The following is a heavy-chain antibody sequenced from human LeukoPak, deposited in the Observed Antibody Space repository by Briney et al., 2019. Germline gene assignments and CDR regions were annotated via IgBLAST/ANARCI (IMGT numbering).Heavy chain of an antibody. D-gene: IGHD5-24*01. CDR1: GFTFSDYY. V-gene: IGHV3-11*01. CDR3: ARGGGYNYYHYYGLDV. CDR2: ISSSGSTI. J-gene: IGHJ6*02. Sequence: GGSLRLSCAASGFTFSDYYMSWIRQAPGKGVEWVSYISSSGSTIYYADSVKGRFTISRDNAKNSLYLQMNSLRAEDTAVYYCARGGGYNYYHYYGLDVWGQGTTVTVSS.